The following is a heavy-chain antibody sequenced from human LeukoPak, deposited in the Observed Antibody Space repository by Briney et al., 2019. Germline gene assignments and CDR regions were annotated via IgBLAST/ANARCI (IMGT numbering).Heavy chain of an antibody. CDR3: ARGVTMIVVVIHDWYFDL. CDR1: GGSISSSSYY. J-gene: IGHJ2*01. Sequence: SETLSLTCTVSGGSISSSSYYWGWVRQPPGKGLEWIGSIYYTRSTYYNPSLKSRVTISVDTSKNQFSLKLTSVTAADTAVYYCARGVTMIVVVIHDWYFDLWGRGTLVTVSS. CDR2: IYYTRST. D-gene: IGHD3-22*01. V-gene: IGHV4-39*01.